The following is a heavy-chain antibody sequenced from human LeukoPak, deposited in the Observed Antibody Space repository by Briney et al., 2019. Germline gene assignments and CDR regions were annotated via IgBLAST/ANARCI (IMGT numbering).Heavy chain of an antibody. V-gene: IGHV1-18*01. J-gene: IGHJ4*02. CDR2: ISAYNGNT. CDR1: GYTFTSYG. D-gene: IGHD5-18*01. Sequence: ASVKVSCKASGYTFTSYGISWVRQAPGQGLEWMGWISAYNGNTNYAQKLQGRVTMTTDTSTSTAYMELRSLRSDDTAVDYCATNHFRYSYGDRDYWGQGTLVTVSS. CDR3: ATNHFRYSYGDRDY.